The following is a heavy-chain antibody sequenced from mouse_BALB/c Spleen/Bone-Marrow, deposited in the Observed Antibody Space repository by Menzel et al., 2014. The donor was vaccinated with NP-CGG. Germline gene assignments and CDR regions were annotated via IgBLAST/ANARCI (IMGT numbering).Heavy chain of an antibody. J-gene: IGHJ3*01. CDR2: IDPENGNT. Sequence: EVHLVESGAELVRPGALVKLSCKASGFNIKDYYMHWVKQRPEQGLEWIGWIDPENGNTIYGPKFQGKASITADTSSNTAYLQLSSLTSEDTAVYYCAGGNYRFAYWGQGTLVTVSA. V-gene: IGHV14-1*02. CDR3: AGGNYRFAY. CDR1: GFNIKDYY. D-gene: IGHD2-1*01.